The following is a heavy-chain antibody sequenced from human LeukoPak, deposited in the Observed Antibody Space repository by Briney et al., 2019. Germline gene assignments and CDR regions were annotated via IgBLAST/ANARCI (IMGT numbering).Heavy chain of an antibody. D-gene: IGHD2-2*01. CDR3: ARVGGYCSSTSCYTNWFDP. V-gene: IGHV3-21*01. CDR1: GFTFSSYS. J-gene: IGHJ5*02. CDR2: ISSSSSYI. Sequence: GGSLRLSCAASGFTFSSYSMNWVRQAPGKGLEWVSSISSSSSYIYYADSVKGRFTISRDNAKNSLYLQTNSLRAEDTAVYYCARVGGYCSSTSCYTNWFDPWGQGTLVTVSS.